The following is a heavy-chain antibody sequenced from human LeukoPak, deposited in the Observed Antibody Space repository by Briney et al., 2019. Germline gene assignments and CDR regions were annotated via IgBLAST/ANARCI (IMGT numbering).Heavy chain of an antibody. V-gene: IGHV1-18*01. CDR1: GYTFTSYG. Sequence: GASVKVSCKASGYTFTSYGISWVRQAPGQGLEWMGWISACNGNTNYAQKLQGRVTMTRSTSISTAYMELSSLRSEDTAVYYCARASSDSYDSSGFDYWGQGTLVTVSS. CDR2: ISACNGNT. D-gene: IGHD3-22*01. J-gene: IGHJ4*02. CDR3: ARASSDSYDSSGFDY.